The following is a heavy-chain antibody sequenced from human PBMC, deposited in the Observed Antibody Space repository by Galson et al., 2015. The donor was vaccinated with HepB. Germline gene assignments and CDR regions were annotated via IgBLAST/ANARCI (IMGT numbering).Heavy chain of an antibody. CDR3: AKEHRVREGSGPYYFDY. Sequence: SLRLSCAASGFTFSSYAMSWVRQAPGKGLEWVSAISGSGGSTYYADSVKGRFTISRDNSKNTLYLQMNSLRAEDTAVYYCAKEHRVREGSGPYYFDYWGQGTLVTVSS. D-gene: IGHD3-10*01. V-gene: IGHV3-23*01. CDR1: GFTFSSYA. CDR2: ISGSGGST. J-gene: IGHJ4*02.